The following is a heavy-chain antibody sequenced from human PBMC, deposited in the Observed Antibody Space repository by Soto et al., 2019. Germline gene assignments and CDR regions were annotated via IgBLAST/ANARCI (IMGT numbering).Heavy chain of an antibody. D-gene: IGHD2-15*01. CDR2: IYYSGST. J-gene: IGHJ4*02. Sequence: SETLSLTCTVSGGSISSYYWSWIRQPPGKGLEWIGYIYYSGSTNYNPSLKSRVTISVDTSKNQFSLKLSSVTAADTAVYYCARQRVGYCSGGSCEFDYWGQGTLVTVSS. V-gene: IGHV4-59*08. CDR1: GGSISSYY. CDR3: ARQRVGYCSGGSCEFDY.